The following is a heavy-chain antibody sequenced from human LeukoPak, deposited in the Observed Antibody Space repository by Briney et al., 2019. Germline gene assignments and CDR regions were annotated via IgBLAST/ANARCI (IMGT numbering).Heavy chain of an antibody. D-gene: IGHD3-3*01. CDR1: GDTFSSFA. CDR3: VFSVYYYYMDV. V-gene: IGHV1-69*06. Sequence: GSSVKVSCKASGDTFSSFAVSWVRQAPGQGLEWMGGIIPIFGTANYAQKFQGRVTITADKSTSTAYMELSSLRSEDTAVYYCVFSVYYYYMDVWGKGTTVTVSS. J-gene: IGHJ6*03. CDR2: IIPIFGTA.